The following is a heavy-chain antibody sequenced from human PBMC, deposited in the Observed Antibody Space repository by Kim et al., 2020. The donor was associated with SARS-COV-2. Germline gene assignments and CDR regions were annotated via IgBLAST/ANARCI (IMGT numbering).Heavy chain of an antibody. Sequence: YQADSGKGRFTISRDNAKKTLHLQMNGLRAEDAAVYYCAREAGASFGIWGQGTLVTVSS. D-gene: IGHD6-19*01. J-gene: IGHJ1*01. V-gene: IGHV3-23*01. CDR3: AREAGASFGI.